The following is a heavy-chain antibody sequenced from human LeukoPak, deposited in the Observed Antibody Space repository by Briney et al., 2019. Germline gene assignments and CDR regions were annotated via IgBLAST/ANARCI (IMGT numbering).Heavy chain of an antibody. Sequence: GGSLRLSCAASGFTFNNYWMTWVRQAPGMGLEWVANIKQDGSEKYYVDSVKGRFTISRDNAKTSLYLQMNSLRAEDTAVYYCARDLSGVTGYTYGRGIDYWGQGTLVTVSS. CDR1: GFTFNNYW. J-gene: IGHJ4*02. CDR2: IKQDGSEK. D-gene: IGHD5-18*01. CDR3: ARDLSGVTGYTYGRGIDY. V-gene: IGHV3-7*01.